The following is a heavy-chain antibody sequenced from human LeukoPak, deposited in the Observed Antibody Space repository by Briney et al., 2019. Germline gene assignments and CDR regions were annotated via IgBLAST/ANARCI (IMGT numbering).Heavy chain of an antibody. CDR2: IYYSGST. V-gene: IGHV4-59*12. J-gene: IGHJ4*02. CDR3: AGDRVVAAAGKGGFDY. Sequence: PSETLSLTCTVSGGSISSYYWSWIRQPPGKGLEWIGYIYYSGSTNYNPSLKSRVTISVDTSKNQFSLKLSSVTAADTAVYYCAGDRVVAAAGKGGFDYWGQGTLVTVSS. D-gene: IGHD6-13*01. CDR1: GGSISSYY.